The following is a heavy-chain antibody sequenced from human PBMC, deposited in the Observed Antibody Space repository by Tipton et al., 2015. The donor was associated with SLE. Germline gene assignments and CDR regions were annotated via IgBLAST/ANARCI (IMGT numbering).Heavy chain of an antibody. CDR2: IYYSGST. V-gene: IGHV4-39*01. Sequence: TLSLTCTVSGGSISSSSYYWGWIRQPPGKGLEWIGSIYYSGSTYYNPSLKSRLTISVDTSKNQFSLKLSSVTAADTAVYYCARQNMGSDDFWSGYYYFDYWGQGTLVTVSS. D-gene: IGHD3-3*01. J-gene: IGHJ4*02. CDR3: ARQNMGSDDFWSGYYYFDY. CDR1: GGSISSSSYY.